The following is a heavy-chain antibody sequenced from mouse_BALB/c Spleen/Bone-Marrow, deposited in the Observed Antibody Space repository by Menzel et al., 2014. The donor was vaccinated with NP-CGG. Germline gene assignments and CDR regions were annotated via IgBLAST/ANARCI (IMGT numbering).Heavy chain of an antibody. Sequence: EVKLQEPGAELVKPGASVKLSCTASGFNIKDTYMHWVKQRPEQGLEWIGRIDPANGNTKYDPKFQGKATITTDTSSNTAYLQVSSLTSEDTAVYYCASATTATYYAMDYWGQGTSVTVSS. CDR2: IDPANGNT. CDR3: ASATTATYYAMDY. V-gene: IGHV14-3*02. J-gene: IGHJ4*01. CDR1: GFNIKDTY. D-gene: IGHD1-2*01.